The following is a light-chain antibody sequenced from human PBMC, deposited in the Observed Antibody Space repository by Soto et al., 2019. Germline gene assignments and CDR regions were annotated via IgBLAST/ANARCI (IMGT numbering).Light chain of an antibody. CDR1: VDISNY. CDR3: RQYDYFRRT. CDR2: DAS. V-gene: IGKV1-33*01. Sequence: DVPMSLSPYYLSASVGDRVTITCQPSVDISNYLNWYQQKPGKAPKLLIYDASNLQTGVPSTFSGSRSGTDFTFTISCLQQKETSTYYCRQYDYFRRTFARGAMV. J-gene: IGKJ4*01.